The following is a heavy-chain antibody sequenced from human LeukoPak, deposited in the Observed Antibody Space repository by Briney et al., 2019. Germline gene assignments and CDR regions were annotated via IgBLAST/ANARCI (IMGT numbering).Heavy chain of an antibody. V-gene: IGHV4-59*02. CDR2: VYYTGTS. D-gene: IGHD4-11*01. CDR3: ARYSNHVDYFVS. J-gene: IGHJ4*02. CDR1: GDSVSSHY. Sequence: SETLSLTCTVSGDSVSSHYWSWIRQPPGKGLEWIAYVYYTGTSNYNPSLKSRVTISIDTSKNQFSLKLISVTAADTAVYYCARYSNHVDYFVSWGQGTLVTVSS.